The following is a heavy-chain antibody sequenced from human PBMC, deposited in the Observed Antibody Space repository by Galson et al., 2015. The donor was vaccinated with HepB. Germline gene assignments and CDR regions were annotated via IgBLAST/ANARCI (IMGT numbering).Heavy chain of an antibody. Sequence: LRLSCAASGFTFDDYTMHWVRQAPGKGLEWVSLINSDGVSTYYGDSVKGRFTISRDNSKTSLYLQMNSLRTEDTALYYCAKDVDGGYYYFAMDVWGQGTTVTVSS. CDR1: GFTFDDYT. D-gene: IGHD3-10*01. CDR2: INSDGVST. CDR3: AKDVDGGYYYFAMDV. J-gene: IGHJ6*02. V-gene: IGHV3-43*01.